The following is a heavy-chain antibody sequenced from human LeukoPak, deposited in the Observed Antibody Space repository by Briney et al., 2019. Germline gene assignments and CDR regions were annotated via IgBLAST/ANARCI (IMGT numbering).Heavy chain of an antibody. CDR3: ARGGITSLLNWFDP. CDR1: GGSISSYY. CDR2: IYYSGST. Sequence: SETLSLTCTVSGGSISSYYWSWIRQPPGKGLEWIGYIYYSGSTNYNPSLKSRVTISLDTSKKQFSLKLRSVTAADTAVYYCARGGITSLLNWFDPWGQGILVTVSS. J-gene: IGHJ5*02. V-gene: IGHV4-59*12. D-gene: IGHD3-16*01.